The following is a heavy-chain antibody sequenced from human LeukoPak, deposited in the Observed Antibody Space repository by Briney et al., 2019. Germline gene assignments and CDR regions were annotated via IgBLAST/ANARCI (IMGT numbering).Heavy chain of an antibody. CDR1: GGSIGIYY. D-gene: IGHD3-22*01. J-gene: IGHJ4*02. Sequence: SETLSLTCTVSGGSIGIYYWSWIRQPAGKGLEWIGRIYTSGSTNYNPSLKSRVTMSVDTSKNQFSLKLSSVTAADTAVYYCARDQGSYDSSGYPFDYWGQGTLVTVSS. CDR3: ARDQGSYDSSGYPFDY. V-gene: IGHV4-4*07. CDR2: IYTSGST.